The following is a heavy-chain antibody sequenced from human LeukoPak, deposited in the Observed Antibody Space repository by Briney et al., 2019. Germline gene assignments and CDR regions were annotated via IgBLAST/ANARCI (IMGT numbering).Heavy chain of an antibody. Sequence: PGGSLRLSCAASGFTFSSYAMHWVRQAPGKGLEWVAVISYDGSNKYYADSVKGRFTISRDNSKNTLYLQMNSLRAEDTAVYYCARDKTSGYLPRGVMDVWGKGTTVTVSS. D-gene: IGHD5-12*01. V-gene: IGHV3-30-3*01. CDR3: ARDKTSGYLPRGVMDV. CDR2: ISYDGSNK. CDR1: GFTFSSYA. J-gene: IGHJ6*04.